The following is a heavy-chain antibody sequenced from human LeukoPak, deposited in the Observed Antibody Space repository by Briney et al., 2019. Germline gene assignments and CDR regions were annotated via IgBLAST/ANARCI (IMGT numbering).Heavy chain of an antibody. Sequence: ASVKVSFTTSGYTFTSYAMNWVRQAPGQGLEWMGWVNTNTGNPTYAQGFTGRFVFSLDTSVSTAYLQISSLKAEDSAVYYCARSNNDGDYLGVGFDYWGQGTLVTVSS. CDR1: GYTFTSYA. CDR2: VNTNTGNP. V-gene: IGHV7-4-1*02. D-gene: IGHD3-16*01. J-gene: IGHJ4*02. CDR3: ARSNNDGDYLGVGFDY.